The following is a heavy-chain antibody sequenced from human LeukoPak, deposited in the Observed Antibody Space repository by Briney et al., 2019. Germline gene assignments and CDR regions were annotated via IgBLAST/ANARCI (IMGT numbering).Heavy chain of an antibody. D-gene: IGHD3-10*01. CDR2: ISKDGTNK. CDR3: AKDGYYSSGTYFDD. Sequence: GRSLRLSCVASGFTFSSYAMHWVRQAPGKGLQWVAVISKDGTNKYYADSVKGRFTISRDSSKNTLYLQMNSLRTEDTAVYYCAKDGYYSSGTYFDDWGQGTLVTVSS. J-gene: IGHJ4*02. CDR1: GFTFSSYA. V-gene: IGHV3-30*18.